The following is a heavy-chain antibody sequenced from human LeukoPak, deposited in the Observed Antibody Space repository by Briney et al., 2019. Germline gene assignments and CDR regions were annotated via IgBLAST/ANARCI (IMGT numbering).Heavy chain of an antibody. CDR2: ISYDGSNK. Sequence: SCKASGGTFSSYAMHWVRQAPGKGLEWVAVISYDGSNKYYADSVKGRFTISRDNSKNTLYLQMNGLRAEDTAVYYCADLGYSYGYEDYWGQGTLVTVSS. J-gene: IGHJ4*02. CDR3: ADLGYSYGYEDY. V-gene: IGHV3-30-3*01. D-gene: IGHD5-18*01. CDR1: GGTFSSYA.